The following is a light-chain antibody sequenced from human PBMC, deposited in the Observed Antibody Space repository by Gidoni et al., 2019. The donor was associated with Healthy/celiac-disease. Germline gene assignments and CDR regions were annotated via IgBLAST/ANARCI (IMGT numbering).Light chain of an antibody. Sequence: DIQMTQSPSTLSASVGDRVTLTCRASQSISSWLAWYQQKPGKAPKLLIYKASSLESGVPSRFSGSGSGTEFTLTISSLQPDDFATYYCQQYNSYLYSFXXXTKLEIK. J-gene: IGKJ2*03. CDR1: QSISSW. CDR2: KAS. CDR3: QQYNSYLYS. V-gene: IGKV1-5*03.